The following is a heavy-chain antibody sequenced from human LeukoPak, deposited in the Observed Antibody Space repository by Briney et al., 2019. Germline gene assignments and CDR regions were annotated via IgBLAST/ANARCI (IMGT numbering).Heavy chain of an antibody. J-gene: IGHJ5*02. Sequence: PSQTLSLTCTVSGASISSYYWSWIRQPPGKGLEWVGYIYYSGSTNYNPSLKSRVTISVDTSKNQFSLKLSSVTAADTAVYYCARSRIQLRFDPWGQGTLVTVSS. CDR2: IYYSGST. CDR1: GASISSYY. D-gene: IGHD5-18*01. CDR3: ARSRIQLRFDP. V-gene: IGHV4-59*01.